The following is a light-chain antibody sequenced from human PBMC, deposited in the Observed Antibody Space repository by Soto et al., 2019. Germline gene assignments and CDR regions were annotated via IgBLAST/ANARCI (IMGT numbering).Light chain of an antibody. Sequence: QSVLTQPPSASGTPGQRVTISCSGSSSNIGSNTVNWYQQLPGTAPKLLIYSNSQRPSGVPDRFSGSKSGTSASLAISGHQSEDEADYYCAAWDDSPNGLVFGGGTKLSVL. CDR1: SSNIGSNT. CDR3: AAWDDSPNGLV. J-gene: IGLJ3*02. CDR2: SNS. V-gene: IGLV1-44*01.